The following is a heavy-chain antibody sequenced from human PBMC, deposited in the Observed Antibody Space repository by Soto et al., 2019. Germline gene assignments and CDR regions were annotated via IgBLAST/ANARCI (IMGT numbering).Heavy chain of an antibody. J-gene: IGHJ4*02. Sequence: GASVKVSCKASGYTFTSYYMHWVRQAPEQGLEWMGIINPSGGSTSYAQKFQGRVTMTRDTSTSTVYMELSSLRSEDTAVYYCARGRCSSTSCSTRELNFDYWGQGTLVTAPQ. CDR3: ARGRCSSTSCSTRELNFDY. V-gene: IGHV1-46*03. CDR2: INPSGGST. CDR1: GYTFTSYY. D-gene: IGHD2-2*02.